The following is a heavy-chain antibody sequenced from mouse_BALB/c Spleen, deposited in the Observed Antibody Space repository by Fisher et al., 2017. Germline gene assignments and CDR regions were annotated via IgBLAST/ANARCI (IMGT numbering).Heavy chain of an antibody. V-gene: IGHV1-9*01. D-gene: IGHD2-2*01. Sequence: KFKGKATLTADTSSNTAYMQLSSLTSEDSAVYFCARGGGYDVGYAMDYWGQGTSVTVSS. J-gene: IGHJ4*01. CDR3: ARGGGYDVGYAMDY.